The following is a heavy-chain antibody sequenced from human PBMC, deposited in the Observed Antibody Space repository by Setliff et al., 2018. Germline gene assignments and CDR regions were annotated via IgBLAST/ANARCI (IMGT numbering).Heavy chain of an antibody. CDR1: GGSIGPHY. J-gene: IGHJ4*02. Sequence: SETLSLPCTVAGGSIGPHYWSWIRQPPGTGLEWIGYIYYSGSTNYNPSLKRRVTISADTSKNQFSLKLGSVTAADTAVYYCARDNYGDYAYFDYWGQGTLVTVSS. CDR3: ARDNYGDYAYFDY. D-gene: IGHD4-17*01. V-gene: IGHV4-59*11. CDR2: IYYSGST.